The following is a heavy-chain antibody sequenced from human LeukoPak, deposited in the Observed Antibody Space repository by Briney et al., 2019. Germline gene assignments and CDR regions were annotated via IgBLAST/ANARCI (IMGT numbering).Heavy chain of an antibody. D-gene: IGHD4-17*01. CDR2: IYSGGST. V-gene: IGHV3-66*02. J-gene: IGHJ4*02. Sequence: GGSLRLSCAASGFTVSSNYMSWVRQAPGKGLEWVSVIYSGGSTYYADSVKGRFTISRDNSKITLYLQMNSLRAEDTAVYYCARVLYGDPDYWGQGTLATVSS. CDR3: ARVLYGDPDY. CDR1: GFTVSSNY.